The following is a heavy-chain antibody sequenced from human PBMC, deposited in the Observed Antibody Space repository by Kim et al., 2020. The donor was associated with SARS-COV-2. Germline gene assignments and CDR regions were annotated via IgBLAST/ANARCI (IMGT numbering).Heavy chain of an antibody. V-gene: IGHV4-39*02. CDR3: ARTLGMDV. J-gene: IGHJ6*02. Sequence: SGGNYYNPSLKRRVTISVDTPKNHCSLKLSCVTAAGTAVYYCARTLGMDVWGQGTTVTVSS. CDR2: SGGN.